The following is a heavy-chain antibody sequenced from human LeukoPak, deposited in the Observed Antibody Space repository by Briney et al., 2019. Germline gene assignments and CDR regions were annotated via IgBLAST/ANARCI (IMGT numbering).Heavy chain of an antibody. CDR3: ASGPFPPDWFDP. CDR1: GCSISSYY. J-gene: IGHJ5*02. V-gene: IGHV4-59*01. Sequence: SETLSLTCTVSGCSISSYYWSWIRQPPGKGLEWIGYIYYSGSTNYNPSLKSRVTISVDTSKNQFSLKLSSVTAADTAVYYCASGPFPPDWFDPWGQGTLVTVSS. CDR2: IYYSGST.